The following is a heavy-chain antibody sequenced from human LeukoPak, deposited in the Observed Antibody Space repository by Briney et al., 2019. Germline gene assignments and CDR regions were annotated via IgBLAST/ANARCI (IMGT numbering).Heavy chain of an antibody. CDR3: AKDRSRGPPYHNWFGP. CDR2: ISWNSGSI. Sequence: GGSLRLSCAASGFTFDDYAMHWVRQAPGKGLEWVSGISWNSGSIGYADSVKGRFTISRDNAKNSLYLQMNSLRAEDTALYYCAKDRSRGPPYHNWFGPWGRGTLVTVSS. V-gene: IGHV3-9*01. J-gene: IGHJ5*02. CDR1: GFTFDDYA. D-gene: IGHD2-2*01.